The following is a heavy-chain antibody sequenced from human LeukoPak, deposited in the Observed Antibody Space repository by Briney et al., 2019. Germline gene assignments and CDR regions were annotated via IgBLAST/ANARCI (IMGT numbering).Heavy chain of an antibody. D-gene: IGHD6-13*01. V-gene: IGHV4-39*01. CDR3: ARHPYSSSSNFDY. CDR2: IYYSGST. CDR1: GGSISSSSYY. J-gene: IGHJ4*01. Sequence: SETLSLTCTVSGGSISSSSYYWGWIRQPPGKGLEWIGSIYYSGSTYYNPSLKSRVTISVDTSKNQFSLKLSSVTAADTAVYYCARHPYSSSSNFDYWGHGTLVTVSS.